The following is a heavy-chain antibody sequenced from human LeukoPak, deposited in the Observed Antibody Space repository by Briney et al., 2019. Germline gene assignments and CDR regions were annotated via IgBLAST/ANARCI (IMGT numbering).Heavy chain of an antibody. J-gene: IGHJ5*02. CDR2: IYPGDSDT. CDR1: GYSFTSYW. D-gene: IGHD6-19*01. V-gene: IGHV5-51*01. CDR3: ARLLPYEVADDNWFDP. Sequence: GESLKISCNGSGYSFTSYWIGWVRQMPGKGLEWMGIIYPGDSDTRYSPSFQGQVTISADKSISTAYLQWSSLKASDTAMYYCARLLPYEVADDNWFDPWGQGTLVTVSS.